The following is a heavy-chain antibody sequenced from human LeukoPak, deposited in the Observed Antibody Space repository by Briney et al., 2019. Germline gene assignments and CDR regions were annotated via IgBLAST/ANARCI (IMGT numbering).Heavy chain of an antibody. CDR1: GDSIGTYH. Sequence: SETLSLTCTVSGDSIGTYHWTWVRQPPGRGLEWIGYVYYTGSTNYNPSLKTRVTISLDTPNNQFSLRLNSVTAADTAIYYCATYTRHCSGATCYSIDYWGQGTLFTVSS. CDR3: ATYTRHCSGATCYSIDY. J-gene: IGHJ4*02. V-gene: IGHV4-59*08. CDR2: VYYTGST. D-gene: IGHD2-15*01.